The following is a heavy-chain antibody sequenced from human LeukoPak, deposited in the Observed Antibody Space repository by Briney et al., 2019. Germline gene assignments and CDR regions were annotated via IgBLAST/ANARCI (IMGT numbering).Heavy chain of an antibody. CDR1: GGSFSNFA. CDR3: VAQLVDAPPTFDY. D-gene: IGHD1-1*01. J-gene: IGHJ4*02. Sequence: PAASVKVSCKASGGSFSNFAISWVRQAPGQGFEWLGGIFGTVTYAPNFQGRVSFTTDESTSTAYMELSGLTSEDTAVYYFVAQLVDAPPTFDYWGQGTLVTVSS. CDR2: IFGTV. V-gene: IGHV1-69*05.